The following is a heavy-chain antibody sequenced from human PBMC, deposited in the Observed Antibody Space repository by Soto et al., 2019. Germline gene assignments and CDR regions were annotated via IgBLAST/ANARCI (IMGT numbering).Heavy chain of an antibody. J-gene: IGHJ5*02. V-gene: IGHV4-59*01. Sequence: QVQLQESGPGLVKPSETLSLTCSVSGGSISGYYWSWIRQPPGKGLEWIGWFFYSGSTTYNPSLKSRVTISVDTSKNQFSLKLSSVTAADTAVYFCARGYYGPGFDPWGQGTLVTVSS. CDR1: GGSISGYY. D-gene: IGHD3-10*01. CDR2: FFYSGST. CDR3: ARGYYGPGFDP.